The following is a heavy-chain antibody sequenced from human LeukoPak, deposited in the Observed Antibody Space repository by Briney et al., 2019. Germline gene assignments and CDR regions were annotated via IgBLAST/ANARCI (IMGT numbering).Heavy chain of an antibody. J-gene: IGHJ6*03. D-gene: IGHD2-21*02. CDR2: IYISGST. CDR3: ARIYCGGDCRGYYYHYYMDV. V-gene: IGHV4-39*07. Sequence: SETLSLTCTVSGGSISSSSYYWGWIRQPPGKGLEWIGSIYISGSTNYNPSLKSRVTISVDRSKNQFSLKLSSVTAADTAVYYCARIYCGGDCRGYYYHYYMDVWGKGTTVTISS. CDR1: GGSISSSSYY.